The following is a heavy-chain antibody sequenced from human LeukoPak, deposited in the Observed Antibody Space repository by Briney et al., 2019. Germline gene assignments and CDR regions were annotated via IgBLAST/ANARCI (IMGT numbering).Heavy chain of an antibody. Sequence: ASVKVSCKASGYTFTSYGINWVRQAPGQGLEWMGWISTYNGNTNYAQKLQGRVTMTTDTSTSTAYMELRSLRSDDTAVYYCARSLAATFFGKLWGQGTLVTVSS. CDR3: ARSLAATFFGKL. D-gene: IGHD6-13*01. V-gene: IGHV1-18*01. J-gene: IGHJ4*02. CDR1: GYTFTSYG. CDR2: ISTYNGNT.